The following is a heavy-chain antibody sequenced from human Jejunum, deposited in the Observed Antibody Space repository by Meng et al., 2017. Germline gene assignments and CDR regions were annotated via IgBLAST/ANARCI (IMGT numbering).Heavy chain of an antibody. V-gene: IGHV4-39*07. CDR3: SIYHGAPSWFYY. Sequence: DLGLGIPSDARPLPSLFFCAAPGITLDYWGWLRQTPGQGLEWIARIKNGGDTHSNQYPKPRDTMSVVTTKKQLLMRFHYVTAAETAVTYCSIYHGAPSWFYYWGRGMLVTVSS. D-gene: IGHD2-8*01. CDR1: CAAPGITLDY. CDR2: IKNGGDT. J-gene: IGHJ4*02.